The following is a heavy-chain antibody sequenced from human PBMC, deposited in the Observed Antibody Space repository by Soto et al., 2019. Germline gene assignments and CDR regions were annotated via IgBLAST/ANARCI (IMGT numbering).Heavy chain of an antibody. V-gene: IGHV3-11*01. CDR2: ISGGGDSM. CDR3: ARGGGSFYRH. CDR1: GFSFSDHY. J-gene: IGHJ4*02. D-gene: IGHD1-26*01. Sequence: QVQLVESGGGLVKPGGSLRLSCVASGFSFSDHYMSWVRQAPGQGLEWLSYISGGGDSMNYADSVRGRFIISRDNAKKSLFLQLNSLRAEDTAMYFGARGGGSFYRHWGQGALVIVSS.